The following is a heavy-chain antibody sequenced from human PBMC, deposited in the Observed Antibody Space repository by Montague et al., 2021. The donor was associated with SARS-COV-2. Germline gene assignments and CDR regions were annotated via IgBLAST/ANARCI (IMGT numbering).Heavy chain of an antibody. D-gene: IGHD6-19*01. Sequence: SETLSLTCIVSGESIDGDTYYWGWIRQSPGKGLEWIGSLSSSGSTYYNPSLRSRVTISMDTSKNHFSLKVNSVTATDTAVYSCARPGSVSGWFYFDDWGQGTLVSVSS. CDR3: ARPGSVSGWFYFDD. J-gene: IGHJ4*02. CDR1: GESIDGDTYY. V-gene: IGHV4-39*02. CDR2: LSSSGST.